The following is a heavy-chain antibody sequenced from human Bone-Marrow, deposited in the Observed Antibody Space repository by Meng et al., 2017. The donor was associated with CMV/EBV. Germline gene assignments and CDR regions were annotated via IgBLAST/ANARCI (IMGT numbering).Heavy chain of an antibody. CDR1: GGAFSSNA. J-gene: IGHJ4*02. Sequence: QVQLVQPGAEVKKPWSSVKVPCRAAGGAFSSNAISWVRQAPGQGLEWWGGIIPIIGTVNYTQKFQSRVTITADESTSTAYMELSSLRSEDTAVYYCATEVGATRFFDYWGQGTLVTVSS. CDR3: ATEVGATRFFDY. D-gene: IGHD1-26*01. CDR2: IIPIIGTV. V-gene: IGHV1-69*12.